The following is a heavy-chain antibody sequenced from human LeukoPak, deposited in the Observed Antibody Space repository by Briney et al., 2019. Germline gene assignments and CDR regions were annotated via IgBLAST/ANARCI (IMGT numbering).Heavy chain of an antibody. CDR3: ARRDSSGYYRTALDY. CDR2: IYPGDSET. Sequence: GESLKISCKVSGCSFPTYWIAWVRQKPGKGLEWMGLIYPGDSETRYSPSFQGQVTISVDKSINTAYLQWSSLKASDTAMYYCARRDSSGYYRTALDYWGQGTLVTVSS. D-gene: IGHD3-22*01. V-gene: IGHV5-51*01. J-gene: IGHJ4*02. CDR1: GCSFPTYW.